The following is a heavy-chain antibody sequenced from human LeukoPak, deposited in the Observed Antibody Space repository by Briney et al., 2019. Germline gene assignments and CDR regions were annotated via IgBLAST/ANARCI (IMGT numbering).Heavy chain of an antibody. CDR2: MNPNSGNT. Sequence: ASVKVSCKASGYTFTSYDINWVRQATGQGLEWMGWMNPNSGNTGYAQKFQGRVTITRNTSISTAYMELGSLRSEDTAVYYCARGGGNLYYYYYMDVWGKGTTVTVSS. J-gene: IGHJ6*03. CDR3: ARGGGNLYYYYYMDV. D-gene: IGHD4-23*01. V-gene: IGHV1-8*03. CDR1: GYTFTSYD.